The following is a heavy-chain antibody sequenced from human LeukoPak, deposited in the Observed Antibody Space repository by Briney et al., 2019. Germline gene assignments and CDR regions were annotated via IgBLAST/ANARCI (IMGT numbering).Heavy chain of an antibody. V-gene: IGHV4-59*01. D-gene: IGHD3-9*01. CDR2: IYYSGST. CDR3: ARAEPYDILTGYKVRWFDP. CDR1: GGSISSYY. Sequence: SETLSLTCTVSGGSISSYYWSWIRQPPGKGLEWIGYIYYSGSTNYNPSLKSRVTISVDTSKNQFSLKLSSVTAADTAVYYCARAEPYDILTGYKVRWFDPWGQGTLVTVS. J-gene: IGHJ5*02.